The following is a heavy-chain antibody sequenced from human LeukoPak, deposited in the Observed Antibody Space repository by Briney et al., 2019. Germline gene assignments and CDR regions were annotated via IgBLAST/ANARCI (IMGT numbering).Heavy chain of an antibody. CDR2: IYYSGYT. CDR1: GGSISSYY. V-gene: IGHV4-59*12. J-gene: IGHJ4*02. CDR3: ARAGYSSGWYRD. Sequence: SETLSLTCTVSGGSISSYYWSWIRQPPGKGLKWIGNIYYSGYTTYSPSLRSRVTISVDTSKNQFSLKLSSVTAADTAVYYCARAGYSSGWYRDWGQGTLVTVSS. D-gene: IGHD6-19*01.